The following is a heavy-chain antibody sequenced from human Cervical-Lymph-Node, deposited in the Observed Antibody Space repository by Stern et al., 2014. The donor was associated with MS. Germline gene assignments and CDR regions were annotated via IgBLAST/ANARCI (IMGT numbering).Heavy chain of an antibody. J-gene: IGHJ4*02. Sequence: VQLVQSGGGVVQPGRSLRLSWVASGFVFRNYVAHWVRQPPGQGLEWVALVSFDGRDKYYTDSVKGRFTVSRDNSKNTLYLEMNSLRPEDTAVYYCAKGGSGSYLDWGQGSLVTVSS. D-gene: IGHD1-26*01. V-gene: IGHV3-30*18. CDR2: VSFDGRDK. CDR3: AKGGSGSYLD. CDR1: GFVFRNYV.